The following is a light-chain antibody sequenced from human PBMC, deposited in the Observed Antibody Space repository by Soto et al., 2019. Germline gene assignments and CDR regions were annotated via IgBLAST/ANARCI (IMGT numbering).Light chain of an antibody. CDR3: QQSYTTPRT. Sequence: DIQMTQSPSSLSASIGDRVTITCRASQSISSFLNWYQQKPGKAPRLLMYSVSSLQTGVPPRFSGSGSGTDFTLTISGLQPEDLATYYCQQSYTTPRTFGQGTKVDIK. CDR1: QSISSF. CDR2: SVS. J-gene: IGKJ1*01. V-gene: IGKV1-39*01.